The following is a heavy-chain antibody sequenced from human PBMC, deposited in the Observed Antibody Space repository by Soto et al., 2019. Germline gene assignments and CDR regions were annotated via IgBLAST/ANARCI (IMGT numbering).Heavy chain of an antibody. D-gene: IGHD6-19*01. Sequence: QVQLVQSGAEVKKPGASVKVSCKASGYTFTTYGISWVRQAPGQGLEWMGWISAYNGNTNYAQKIQGRVTMTTDTSTSTAYMELRSLRADDTAVYYCARQQWLYYYYGMDVWGQGTTVTVSS. J-gene: IGHJ6*02. CDR2: ISAYNGNT. V-gene: IGHV1-18*01. CDR3: ARQQWLYYYYGMDV. CDR1: GYTFTTYG.